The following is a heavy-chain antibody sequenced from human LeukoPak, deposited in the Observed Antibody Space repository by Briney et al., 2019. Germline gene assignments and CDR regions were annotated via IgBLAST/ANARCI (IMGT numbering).Heavy chain of an antibody. V-gene: IGHV4-4*07. Sequence: YPSETLSLTCTVSGGSISTYYWSWIRQPAGKGLEWIGRVYPSGRTSYNPSLENRVTMSVDTSKKQFSLKLRSVTAADTAVYYCASGGRISAANWFDPWGQGTLVTVSS. D-gene: IGHD6-13*01. CDR1: GGSISTYY. CDR3: ASGGRISAANWFDP. J-gene: IGHJ5*02. CDR2: VYPSGRT.